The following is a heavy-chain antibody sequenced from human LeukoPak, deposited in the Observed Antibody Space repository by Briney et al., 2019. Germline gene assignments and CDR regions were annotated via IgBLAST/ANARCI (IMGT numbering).Heavy chain of an antibody. D-gene: IGHD6-19*01. CDR1: GFTFSSYE. V-gene: IGHV3-48*03. CDR3: ARGPLIAVTGTGY. Sequence: GGSLRLSCAASGFTFSSYEMNWVRQAPGKGLEWVSYISTSGNTIYYADSVKGRFTMSRDNAKKSLFLQMDRLRADDTAVYRCARGPLIAVTGTGYWGQGTLVTVSS. CDR2: ISTSGNTI. J-gene: IGHJ4*02.